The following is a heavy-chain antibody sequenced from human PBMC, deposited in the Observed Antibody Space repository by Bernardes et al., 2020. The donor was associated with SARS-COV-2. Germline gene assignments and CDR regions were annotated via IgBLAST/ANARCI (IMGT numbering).Heavy chain of an antibody. J-gene: IGHJ5*01. Sequence: SETLSLTCTVSGGSMSSSCWSWIRQSPGKGLEYIGYIYDSGSTHYNPSLKSRVAISIDTSKKQVSLRLSSVTAADTAVYYCARGYRTIWYVFDSWGQGTLVTVSS. CDR2: IYDSGST. CDR1: GGSMSSSC. V-gene: IGHV4-59*01. CDR3: ARGYRTIWYVFDS. D-gene: IGHD1-20*01.